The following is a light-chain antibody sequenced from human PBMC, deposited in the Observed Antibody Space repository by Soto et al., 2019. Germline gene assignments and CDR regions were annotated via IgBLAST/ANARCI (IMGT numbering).Light chain of an antibody. Sequence: QSALTQPASVSGSPGQSITISCTGTSSDVGGFNYVSWYQQHPGKAPKLVIYEVSYRPSGVSNRFSGSKSGNTASLTISGLQAEDEADYYCDSYTSSSTRVFGTGTKLTVL. J-gene: IGLJ1*01. CDR1: SSDVGGFNY. CDR3: DSYTSSSTRV. CDR2: EVS. V-gene: IGLV2-14*01.